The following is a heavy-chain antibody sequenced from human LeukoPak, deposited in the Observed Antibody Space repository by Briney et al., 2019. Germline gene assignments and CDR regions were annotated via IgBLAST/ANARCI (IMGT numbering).Heavy chain of an antibody. CDR3: AKHSGYYGFHQ. V-gene: IGHV3-23*01. CDR1: GFTFSSYA. Sequence: PGGSPRLSCAASGFTFSSYAMSWVRQAPGEGLAWVSMIGSDGTTYYVDSVKGRFTISSDKASNTLYLQMDSLRAEDTALYHCAKHSGYYGFHQWGQGTLVTVSS. D-gene: IGHD3-22*01. J-gene: IGHJ4*02. CDR2: MIGSDGTT.